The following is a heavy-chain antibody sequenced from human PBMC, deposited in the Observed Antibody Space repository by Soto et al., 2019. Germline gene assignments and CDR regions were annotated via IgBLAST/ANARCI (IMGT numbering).Heavy chain of an antibody. Sequence: EVQLVESGGGLVQPGGSLRLSCAASGFTFSSYSMNWVRQAPGKGLEWVSYISSSSITIYYADSVKGRFTISRDNAKNSLYLKMNTLRDEDTAVYYCAVDNAYYYYGMDVWGQGTTVTVSS. D-gene: IGHD2-8*01. CDR2: ISSSSITI. V-gene: IGHV3-48*02. CDR3: AVDNAYYYYGMDV. J-gene: IGHJ6*02. CDR1: GFTFSSYS.